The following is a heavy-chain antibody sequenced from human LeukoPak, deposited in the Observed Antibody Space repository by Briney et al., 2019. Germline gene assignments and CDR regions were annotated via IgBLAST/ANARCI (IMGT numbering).Heavy chain of an antibody. CDR2: ISPYNGNT. CDR1: GYTFTGYY. Sequence: GASVKVSCKASGYTFTGYYMHWVRQAPGQGLEWMGWISPYNGNTNYAQKLQGRVTMTTDTSTSTAYMELRSLRSDDTAVYYCARDLLLRPYYMDVWGKGTTVTISS. D-gene: IGHD6-6*01. V-gene: IGHV1-18*04. CDR3: ARDLLLRPYYMDV. J-gene: IGHJ6*03.